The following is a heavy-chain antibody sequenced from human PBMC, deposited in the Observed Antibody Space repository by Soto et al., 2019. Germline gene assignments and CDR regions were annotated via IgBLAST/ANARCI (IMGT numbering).Heavy chain of an antibody. CDR3: ARRGRGIGGYYYGMDV. CDR2: IYPVDSYT. CDR1: GDSVTSYW. J-gene: IGHJ6*02. D-gene: IGHD3-16*01. V-gene: IGHV5-51*01. Sequence: VKSSGEGCGDSVTSYWSGSVRQIPGKVLEWMGIIYPVDSYTRYSPSFQGQVTISADKSISTAYLQWSSLKASDTAMYYCARRGRGIGGYYYGMDVWGQGPTVTVS.